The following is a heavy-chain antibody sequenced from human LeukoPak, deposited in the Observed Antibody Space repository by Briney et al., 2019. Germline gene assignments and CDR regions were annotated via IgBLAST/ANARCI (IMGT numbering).Heavy chain of an antibody. Sequence: SQTLSLTCAISGDSVSSNSAAWNWIRQSPSRGLEWLGRTYYRSKWYNDYAVSVKSRITINPDTSKNQLSLQLNSVTPEDTAVYYCARGAAAGQIYYYYGMDVWGQGTTVTVSS. CDR2: TYYRSKWYN. V-gene: IGHV6-1*01. CDR1: GDSVSSNSAA. D-gene: IGHD6-13*01. J-gene: IGHJ6*02. CDR3: ARGAAAGQIYYYYGMDV.